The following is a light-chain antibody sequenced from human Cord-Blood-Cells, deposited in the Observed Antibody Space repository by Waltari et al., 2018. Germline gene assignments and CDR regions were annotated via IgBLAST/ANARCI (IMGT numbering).Light chain of an antibody. Sequence: QSALTQPASVSGCPGQASTISCTGTSRDGGSYNLVSWFQQHTSKAPKLITYEGSKLPSGVSNSHSGCNAGNADSLTICGPQAEDEADYSGCSYAGSRTWVVGGGTKLTVL. CDR1: SRDGGSYNL. CDR2: EGS. CDR3: CSYAGSRTWV. V-gene: IGLV2-23*01. J-gene: IGLJ3*02.